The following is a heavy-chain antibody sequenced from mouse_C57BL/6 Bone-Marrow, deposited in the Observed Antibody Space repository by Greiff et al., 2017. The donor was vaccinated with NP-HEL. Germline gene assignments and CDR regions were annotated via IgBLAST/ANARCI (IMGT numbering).Heavy chain of an antibody. J-gene: IGHJ1*03. CDR1: GFTFSSYA. CDR2: ISDGGSYT. D-gene: IGHD2-4*01. Sequence: EVQGVESGGGLVKPGGSLKLSCAASGFTFSSYAMSWVRQTPEKRLEWVATISDGGSYTYYPDNVKGRFTISRDNAKNNLYLQMSHLKSEDTAMYYCARDYYDYDEDWYFDVWGTGTTVTVSS. CDR3: ARDYYDYDEDWYFDV. V-gene: IGHV5-4*01.